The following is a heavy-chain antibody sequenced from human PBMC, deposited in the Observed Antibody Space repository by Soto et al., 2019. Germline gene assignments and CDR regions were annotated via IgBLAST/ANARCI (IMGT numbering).Heavy chain of an antibody. CDR3: ARGQILYKLLFIAARPERFGQKSGKMEV. CDR1: GYTFTSYD. Sequence: QVQLVQSGAEVKKPGASVKVYCKASGYTFTSYDINWVRQATGQGLEWMGWMNPNSGNTGYAQKFQGRVTMTRNTSIHTAYMQLSSLRSEDTAVYYCARGQILYKLLFIAARPERFGQKSGKMEVWCKGTTVTVSS. V-gene: IGHV1-8*01. D-gene: IGHD6-6*01. J-gene: IGHJ6*04. CDR2: MNPNSGNT.